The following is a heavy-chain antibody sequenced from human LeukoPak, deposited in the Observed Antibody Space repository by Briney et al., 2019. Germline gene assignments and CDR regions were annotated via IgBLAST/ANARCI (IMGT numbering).Heavy chain of an antibody. Sequence: ASVKVSCKASGYTFTSYGISRVRQAPGQGLEWMGWISAYNGNTNYAQKLQGRVTMTTDTSTSTAYMELRSLRSDDTAVYYCAITSVGAAAGTVDYGYWGQGTLVTVSS. J-gene: IGHJ4*02. V-gene: IGHV1-18*01. CDR1: GYTFTSYG. CDR2: ISAYNGNT. D-gene: IGHD6-13*01. CDR3: AITSVGAAAGTVDYGY.